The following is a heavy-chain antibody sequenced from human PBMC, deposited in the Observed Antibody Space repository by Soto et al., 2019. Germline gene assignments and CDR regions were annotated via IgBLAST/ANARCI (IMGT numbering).Heavy chain of an antibody. CDR1: GFSFVNYA. V-gene: IGHV3-23*01. J-gene: IGHJ4*02. D-gene: IGHD6-19*01. CDR2: LSGSGTST. CDR3: AKATTNGGWFNPFDS. Sequence: GGSLRLSCAASGFSFVNYAMNWVRQAPGKGLEWVSGLSGSGTSTYYADSVKGLFTISRDNSRDTLFLQMNSLTADDTAVYYVAKATTNGGWFNPFDSWGQGALVTVSS.